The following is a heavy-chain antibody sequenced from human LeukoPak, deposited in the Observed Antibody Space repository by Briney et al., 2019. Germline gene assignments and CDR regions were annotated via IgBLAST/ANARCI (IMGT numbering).Heavy chain of an antibody. D-gene: IGHD6-13*01. CDR1: GFTFSNAW. Sequence: PGGSLSLSCAASGFTFSNAWMSWVRQAPGKGLEWVGRIKSKTDGGTTDYAAPVKGRFTISRDDSKNTLYLQMNSLKTEDTAVYYCTTDPSTAAAGIDYWGQGTLVTVSS. V-gene: IGHV3-15*01. CDR3: TTDPSTAAAGIDY. J-gene: IGHJ4*02. CDR2: IKSKTDGGTT.